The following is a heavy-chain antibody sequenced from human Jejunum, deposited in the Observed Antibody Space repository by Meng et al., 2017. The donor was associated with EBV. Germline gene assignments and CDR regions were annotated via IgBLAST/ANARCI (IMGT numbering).Heavy chain of an antibody. CDR2: ISSYNGDT. CDR3: ARERGFGLRTDY. Sequence: QVQLVQSQAAEKNPGXSGKVSCKAVNNTFSNYGISWVRQAPGQGLEWMGWISSYNGDTTYAPKFQGRVTLTIDTSASTAYMELRSLRSDDTAVYFCARERGFGLRTDYWGQGTLVTVSS. V-gene: IGHV1-18*01. J-gene: IGHJ4*02. D-gene: IGHD3/OR15-3a*01. CDR1: NNTFSNYG.